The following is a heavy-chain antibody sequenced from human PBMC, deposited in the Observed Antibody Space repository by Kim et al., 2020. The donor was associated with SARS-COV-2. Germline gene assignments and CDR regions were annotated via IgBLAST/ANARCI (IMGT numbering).Heavy chain of an antibody. D-gene: IGHD6-13*01. CDR3: ASWIGSSWWDREYFQH. CDR2: IYYSVST. Sequence: SETLSLTCTVSGGSVSSGSYYWSWIRQPPGKGLEWIGYIYYSVSTNYNPSLKSRVTISVDTSKNQFSLKLSSVTAADTAVYYCASWIGSSWWDREYFQHWGQGTLVAVSS. J-gene: IGHJ1*01. CDR1: GGSVSSGSYY. V-gene: IGHV4-61*01.